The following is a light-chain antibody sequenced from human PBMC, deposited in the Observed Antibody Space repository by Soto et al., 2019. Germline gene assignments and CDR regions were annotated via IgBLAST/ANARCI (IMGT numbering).Light chain of an antibody. Sequence: QSVVTQPPSASGTPGQTVAISCSGSSSNIGSNTVNWYQQFPGTAPKLLIYGNNQRPSGVPDRLSGSKSDTSASLAISGLLSEDESDYYCSAWDNSLNGYVFGPGTKLTVL. V-gene: IGLV1-44*01. CDR2: GNN. CDR3: SAWDNSLNGYV. J-gene: IGLJ1*01. CDR1: SSNIGSNT.